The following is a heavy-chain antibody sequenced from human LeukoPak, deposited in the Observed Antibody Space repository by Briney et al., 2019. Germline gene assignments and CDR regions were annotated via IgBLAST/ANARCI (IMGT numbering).Heavy chain of an antibody. D-gene: IGHD1-26*01. V-gene: IGHV3-23*01. J-gene: IGHJ4*02. Sequence: GGSLRLSCAASGFTFSSYAMSWVRQAPGKGLEWVSAISGSGGSTYYADSVKGRFTISRDNSKNTLYLQMNSLRAEDTAVYYCAKRTNGGSYWDLYFDYWGQGSLVTVSS. CDR1: GFTFSSYA. CDR2: ISGSGGST. CDR3: AKRTNGGSYWDLYFDY.